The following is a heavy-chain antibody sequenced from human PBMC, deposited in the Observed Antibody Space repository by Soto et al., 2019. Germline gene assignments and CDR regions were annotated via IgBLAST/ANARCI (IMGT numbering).Heavy chain of an antibody. CDR1: GYSFTDYH. CDR3: ARSAQGRRAYGMDV. CDR2: INPSGGST. V-gene: IGHV1-46*01. J-gene: IGHJ6*02. Sequence: ASVKVSCKASGYSFTDYHIHWVRQAPGQGLEWLGRINPSGGSTSYAQKFQGRVTMTRDTSASTVYMELSSLRSEDTAVYYCARSAQGRRAYGMDVWGQGTTVTVSS.